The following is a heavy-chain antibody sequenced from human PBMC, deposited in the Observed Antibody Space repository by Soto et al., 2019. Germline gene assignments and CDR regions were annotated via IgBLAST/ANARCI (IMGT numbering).Heavy chain of an antibody. CDR1: GGTFSSYA. D-gene: IGHD3-10*01. Sequence: QVQLVQSGAEVNKPGSSVKVSCKASGGTFSSYAISWVRQAPGQGLEWMGGIIPIFGTANYAQKFQGRVTIAADESTGTAYMELSSLRSEDTAVYYCSRDPDGVRDCDYWGQGTLVTVSA. J-gene: IGHJ4*02. CDR2: IIPIFGTA. CDR3: SRDPDGVRDCDY. V-gene: IGHV1-69*01.